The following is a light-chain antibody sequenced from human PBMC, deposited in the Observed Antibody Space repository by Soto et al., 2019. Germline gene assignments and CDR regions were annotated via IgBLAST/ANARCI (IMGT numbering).Light chain of an antibody. CDR1: TSDIGAYNF. Sequence: QSALTQPASVSGSPGQSIAISCTGTTSDIGAYNFVSWYQHHPGKAPQLIIYQVNNRPSGVSDRFSGSKSGNTASLTISGLQAEDEADYYCSSFTTSTTLVFGGGTKVTVL. CDR3: SSFTTSTTLV. J-gene: IGLJ3*02. CDR2: QVN. V-gene: IGLV2-14*01.